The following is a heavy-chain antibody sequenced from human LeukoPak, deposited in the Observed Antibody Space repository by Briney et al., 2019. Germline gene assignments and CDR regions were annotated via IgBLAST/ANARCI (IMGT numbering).Heavy chain of an antibody. CDR1: GYTFTSYG. CDR2: ISAYNGNT. D-gene: IGHD3-22*01. J-gene: IGHJ3*02. V-gene: IGHV1-18*01. CDR3: ARDRVDLHDRSGFVVVASDM. Sequence: ASVKVSCKAPGYTFTSYGISWVRQAPGQGLEWMGWISAYNGNTNYAQKLQGRVTMTTDTSTSTAYLELFSLTSEDTAVYYCARDRVDLHDRSGFVVVASDMWGQGTMVTVSS.